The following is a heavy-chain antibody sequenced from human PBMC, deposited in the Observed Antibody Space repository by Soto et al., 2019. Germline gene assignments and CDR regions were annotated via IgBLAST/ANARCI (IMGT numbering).Heavy chain of an antibody. V-gene: IGHV3-74*01. Sequence: EVQLVESGGGLVQPGGSLRLSCAAPGFTFGSYWMHWVRQAPGKGLVWVSRISLDGSRTTYADSVKGRFTISRDNAKSTLYLLMNSLTAEDTAVYYCARAPPGYSLGYRYYDMDVWGQGTTVTVSS. CDR3: ARAPPGYSLGYRYYDMDV. CDR1: GFTFGSYW. CDR2: ISLDGSRT. D-gene: IGHD2-21*01. J-gene: IGHJ6*02.